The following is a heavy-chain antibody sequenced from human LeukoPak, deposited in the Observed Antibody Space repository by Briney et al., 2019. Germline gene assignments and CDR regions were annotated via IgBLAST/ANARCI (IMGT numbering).Heavy chain of an antibody. V-gene: IGHV4-39*07. J-gene: IGHJ5*02. Sequence: SETLPLTCCVSGVYIITSDHYWGRIRQPPGKGLEWNGGIYYTGSTSTNPLFKSRVTVTVDTSKNQFSLNLTSVTAADPAVYYCARERYYYGGKTWFDPWGQGTLVTVSS. CDR2: IYYTGST. D-gene: IGHD4-23*01. CDR3: ARERYYYGGKTWFDP. CDR1: GVYIITSDHY.